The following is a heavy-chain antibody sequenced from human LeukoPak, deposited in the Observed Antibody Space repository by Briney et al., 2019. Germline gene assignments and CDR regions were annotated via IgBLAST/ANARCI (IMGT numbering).Heavy chain of an antibody. V-gene: IGHV4-34*01. CDR3: ARGGRRITMIVVAKVYFDY. D-gene: IGHD3-22*01. J-gene: IGHJ4*02. CDR2: INHSGST. CDR1: GGSFSGYY. Sequence: KPSETLSLTCAVYGGSFSGYYWSWIRHPPRKGLEWIGEINHSGSTNYNPSLKSRVTISVDTSKKQFSLKLSSVTAADTAVYYCARGGRRITMIVVAKVYFDYWGQGTLVTVPP.